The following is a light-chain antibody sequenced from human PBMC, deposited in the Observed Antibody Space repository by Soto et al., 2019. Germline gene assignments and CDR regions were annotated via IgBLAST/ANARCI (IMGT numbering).Light chain of an antibody. J-gene: IGKJ2*01. CDR3: QQYNNWPLMYT. V-gene: IGKV3-15*01. CDR2: DAS. Sequence: EIVMTQSPATLSVSPGERATLSCRASQSVSSNLAWYLQQPRQAPRLLIYDASTRATGIPARFSGSGSGTEFTLTISSLQSEDFAVYYCQQYNNWPLMYTFGQGTKLEIK. CDR1: QSVSSN.